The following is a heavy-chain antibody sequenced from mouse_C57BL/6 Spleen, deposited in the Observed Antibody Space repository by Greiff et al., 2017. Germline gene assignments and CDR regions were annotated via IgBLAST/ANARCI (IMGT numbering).Heavy chain of an antibody. CDR2: IYPGSGST. V-gene: IGHV1-55*01. Sequence: VQLQQPGAELVKPGASVKMSCKASGYTFTSYWITWVKQRPGQGLEWIGDIYPGSGSTNYNEKFKSKATLTVDTSSSTAYMQLSSLTSEDSAVYYCATRRTSMITTLFDYWGQGTTLTVSS. D-gene: IGHD2-4*01. CDR3: ATRRTSMITTLFDY. CDR1: GYTFTSYW. J-gene: IGHJ2*01.